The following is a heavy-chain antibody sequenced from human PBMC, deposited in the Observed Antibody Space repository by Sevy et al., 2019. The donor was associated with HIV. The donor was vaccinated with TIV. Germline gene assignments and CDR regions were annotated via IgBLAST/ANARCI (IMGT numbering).Heavy chain of an antibody. CDR3: AKVKIAAVAGAGDFDY. D-gene: IGHD6-19*01. V-gene: IGHV3-23*01. J-gene: IGHJ4*02. CDR2: ISGSGLST. CDR1: GFSFSNYA. Sequence: GGSLRLSCAASGFSFSNYAMSWVRQGPGMGLEWVAAISGSGLSTYYADSVKGRFTIPRDNSKKTLHLQMKSLRVEDTAVYYCAKVKIAAVAGAGDFDYWGQGTLVTVSS.